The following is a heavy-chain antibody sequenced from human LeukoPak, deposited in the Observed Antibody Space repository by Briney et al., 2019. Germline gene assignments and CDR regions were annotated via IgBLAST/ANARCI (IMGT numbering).Heavy chain of an antibody. CDR3: ARDLGASYYYSMDV. CDR1: GFTVRSNY. Sequence: PGGSLRLSCAASGFTVRSNYMSWVRQAPGKGLQWVSIIYSGGSTYYADSVKGRLTISRDNSKNTLYLQMNSLRAEDTAVYYCARDLGASYYYSMDVWGQGTTVTVAS. D-gene: IGHD4-17*01. CDR2: IYSGGST. J-gene: IGHJ6*02. V-gene: IGHV3-53*01.